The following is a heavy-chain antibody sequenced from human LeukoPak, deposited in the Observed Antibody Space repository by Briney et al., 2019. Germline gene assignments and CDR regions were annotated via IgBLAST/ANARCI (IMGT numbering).Heavy chain of an antibody. Sequence: ASVKVSCKTSGGTFSNHAINWVRQAPGQGLEWMGRIIPILDIANYALKFQGRLTITADKYTTTAYMELGSLRSEDTAVYFCARDLGPYYNSGAYLDYWGQGTLVTVSS. CDR2: IIPILDIA. J-gene: IGHJ4*02. CDR1: GGTFSNHA. CDR3: ARDLGPYYNSGAYLDY. V-gene: IGHV1-69*04. D-gene: IGHD3-22*01.